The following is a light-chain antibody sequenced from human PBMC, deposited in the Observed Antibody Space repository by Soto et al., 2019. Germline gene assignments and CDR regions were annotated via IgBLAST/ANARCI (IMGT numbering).Light chain of an antibody. V-gene: IGLV2-14*03. Sequence: QSALTQPASVSGSPGQSITISCTGTSSDVGGYKYVSWYQQHPGKAPKLMIYDVSNRPSGVSDRFSGSKSGNTASLTISGLQTEDEADYYCSSYTSRSTTVFGTGTKVTVL. CDR2: DVS. CDR3: SSYTSRSTTV. CDR1: SSDVGGYKY. J-gene: IGLJ1*01.